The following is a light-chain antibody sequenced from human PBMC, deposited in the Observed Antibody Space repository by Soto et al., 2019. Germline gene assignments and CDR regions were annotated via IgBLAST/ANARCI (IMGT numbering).Light chain of an antibody. V-gene: IGKV3-15*01. CDR3: HQYNNWPPYT. Sequence: EIVMTQSPATLSVSPGERATLSCRASQSVSSNVAWYQQKPGQAPRLLIYGASTRATGIPARFSGSGSGTEFTLTISSLQSEDFAVYYCHQYNNWPPYTFGQGTKLEFK. J-gene: IGKJ2*01. CDR2: GAS. CDR1: QSVSSN.